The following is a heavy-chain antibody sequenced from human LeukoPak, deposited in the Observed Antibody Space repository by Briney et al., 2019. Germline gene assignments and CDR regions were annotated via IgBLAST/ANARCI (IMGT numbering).Heavy chain of an antibody. J-gene: IGHJ4*02. CDR1: GFTFTTYA. D-gene: IGHD2-15*01. CDR2: FSGSVDTT. Sequence: GGSLRLSCAASGFTFTTYAMSWVRQTPGKGLEWVSTFSGSVDTTYHADSVKGRFTISRDNSKNTVYLQMNSLRAEDTAVYYCAKASVGTCSGARCYYFDSWGQGTPVTVSS. V-gene: IGHV3-23*01. CDR3: AKASVGTCSGARCYYFDS.